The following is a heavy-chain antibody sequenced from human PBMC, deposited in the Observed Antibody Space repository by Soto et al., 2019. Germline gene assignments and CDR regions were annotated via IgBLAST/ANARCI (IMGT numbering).Heavy chain of an antibody. V-gene: IGHV1-69*01. CDR3: ARQFTDGDYQS. Sequence: QVQLVQSGAEVKKPGSSVKVSCKASGGTFTTYPINWVRQAPGQGLEWMGGIIPMFGTTNYAQKFQGRVTITADESTSTAYMELSSLRSEDTAMYYCARQFTDGDYQSWGQGTLVTVSS. CDR2: IIPMFGTT. J-gene: IGHJ5*02. CDR1: GGTFTTYP. D-gene: IGHD4-17*01.